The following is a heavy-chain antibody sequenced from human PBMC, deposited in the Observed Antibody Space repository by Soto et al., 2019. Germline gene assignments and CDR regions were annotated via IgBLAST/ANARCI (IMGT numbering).Heavy chain of an antibody. CDR3: AREEDYYDSSGWADY. V-gene: IGHV1-69*01. CDR1: GGTFSSYA. Sequence: QVQLVQSGAEVKKPGSSVKVSCKASGGTFSSYAISWVRQAPGQGLEWMGGIIPIFGTANYAQKFQGRVTITADESTSTAYRERSSLRAEDTAVYYCAREEDYYDSSGWADYWGQGTLVTVSS. J-gene: IGHJ4*02. D-gene: IGHD3-22*01. CDR2: IIPIFGTA.